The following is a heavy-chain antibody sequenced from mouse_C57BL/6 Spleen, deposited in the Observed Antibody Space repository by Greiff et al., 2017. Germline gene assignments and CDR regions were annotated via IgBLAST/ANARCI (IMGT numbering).Heavy chain of an antibody. CDR3: ARDNWEYFDY. CDR1: GFTFSDYY. D-gene: IGHD4-1*01. J-gene: IGHJ2*01. V-gene: IGHV5-16*01. CDR2: INYDGSST. Sequence: EVKLVESEGGLVQPGSSMKLSCTASGFTFSDYYMAWVRQVPEKGLEWVANINYDGSSTYYLDSLKSRFIILRDNAKNILYLQMSSLKSEDTATYYCARDNWEYFDYWGQGTTLTVSS.